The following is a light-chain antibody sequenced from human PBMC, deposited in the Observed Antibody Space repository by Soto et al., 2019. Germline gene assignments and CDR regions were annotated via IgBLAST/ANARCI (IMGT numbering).Light chain of an antibody. J-gene: IGKJ1*01. CDR3: QHYNSYSEA. CDR2: KAS. V-gene: IGKV1-5*03. Sequence: MTQSPATLSASVGDRVTITCRASQTISSWLAWYQQKPGQAPKLLIYKASTLKSGIPSRFSGSGSGTEFTLTISSLQPDDFATYYCQHYNSYSEAFGQGTKVDI. CDR1: QTISSW.